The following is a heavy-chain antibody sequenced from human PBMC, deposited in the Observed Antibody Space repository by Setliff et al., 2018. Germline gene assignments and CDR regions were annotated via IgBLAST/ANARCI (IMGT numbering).Heavy chain of an antibody. J-gene: IGHJ4*02. Sequence: ASVKVSCKASGYTFTDHYLYWVRQAPGQGFGWVGGIMPIFGTINYAQKFQGRVTITADESTSTVYMELSSLRSDDTALYYCARSSAPSVVLAAYFDFWGQGTLVTVSS. CDR3: ARSSAPSVVLAAYFDF. V-gene: IGHV1-69*13. D-gene: IGHD3-9*01. CDR1: GYTFTDHY. CDR2: IMPIFGTI.